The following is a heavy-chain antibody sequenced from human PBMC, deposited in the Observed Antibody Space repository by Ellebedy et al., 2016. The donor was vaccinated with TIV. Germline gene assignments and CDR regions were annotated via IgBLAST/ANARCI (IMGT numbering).Heavy chain of an antibody. Sequence: LETLSLTCTVSGDSITNNDCFWAWIRQPPGKGLEWIGSINYSGTTYYNPSLKSRVTISTDMSNNHFSLRLNSVTAADTALYYCARERLLVGVSTGISEFWGQGTLVSVSS. J-gene: IGHJ4*02. V-gene: IGHV4-39*02. CDR1: GDSITNNDCF. CDR2: INYSGTT. D-gene: IGHD1-26*01. CDR3: ARERLLVGVSTGISEF.